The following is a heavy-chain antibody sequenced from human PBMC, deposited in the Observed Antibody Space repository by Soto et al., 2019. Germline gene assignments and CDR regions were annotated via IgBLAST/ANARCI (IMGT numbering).Heavy chain of an antibody. CDR1: GGSFSGYY. CDR3: ARGDGYCTNGVCYRDYYYYGIDV. CDR2: INHSGST. V-gene: IGHV4-34*01. J-gene: IGHJ6*02. D-gene: IGHD2-8*01. Sequence: SETLSLTCAVYGGSFSGYYWSWIRQPPGKGLEWIGEINHSGSTNYNPSLKSRVTISVDTSKNQFSLKLSSVTAADTAVYYCARGDGYCTNGVCYRDYYYYGIDVWGQGTKVTVS.